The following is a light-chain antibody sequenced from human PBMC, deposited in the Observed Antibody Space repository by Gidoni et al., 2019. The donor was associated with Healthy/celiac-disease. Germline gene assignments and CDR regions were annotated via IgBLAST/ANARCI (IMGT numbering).Light chain of an antibody. J-gene: IGLJ2*01. V-gene: IGLV1-44*01. Sequence: QSVLTQPASASGTPGQRVTISCSGSSSNIGSNTVNWYQQLPGMAPKLLIYSNNQRPSGVPDRFSGSKSGTSASLAISGLHSEDEADYYCAAWDDSLNGVVFGGGTKLTVL. CDR2: SNN. CDR1: SSNIGSNT. CDR3: AAWDDSLNGVV.